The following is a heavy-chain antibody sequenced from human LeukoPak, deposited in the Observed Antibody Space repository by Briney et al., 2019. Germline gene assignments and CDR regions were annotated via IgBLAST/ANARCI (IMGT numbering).Heavy chain of an antibody. Sequence: SETLSLTCAVYGGSFCGYYWSWSRQPPGKGLEGMGEINRSGSSNYNPAVTRQVPITVDTYKNQFSLKLNSVTAADTAVYYCARAWYQLLAYFDYWGQGTLVTVSS. J-gene: IGHJ4*02. CDR2: INRSGSS. CDR1: GGSFCGYY. V-gene: IGHV4-34*01. CDR3: ARAWYQLLAYFDY. D-gene: IGHD2-2*01.